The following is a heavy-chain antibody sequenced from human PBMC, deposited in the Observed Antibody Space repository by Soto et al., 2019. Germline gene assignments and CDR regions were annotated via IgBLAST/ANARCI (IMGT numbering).Heavy chain of an antibody. V-gene: IGHV2-70*04. J-gene: IGHJ5*02. Sequence: SGPTLVNPTQTLTLTCTFSGFSLSTSGMRVSWIRQPPGKALQWLARIDWDDDKFYTTSLRTRLTISKDTSKNQVVLTMTNMDPVDTATYYCAKTGTDGSWFDPWGQGTLVTVS. CDR1: GFSLSTSGMR. CDR2: IDWDDDK. CDR3: AKTGTDGSWFDP. D-gene: IGHD1-1*01.